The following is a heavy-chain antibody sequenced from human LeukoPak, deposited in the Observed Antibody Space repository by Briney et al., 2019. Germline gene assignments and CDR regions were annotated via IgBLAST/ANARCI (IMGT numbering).Heavy chain of an antibody. D-gene: IGHD6-13*01. J-gene: IGHJ6*03. CDR2: IYYSGST. V-gene: IGHV4-59*01. CDR1: GGSISSYY. CDR3: ARSYSSSWSYYYYYYMDV. Sequence: PSETLSLTCTVSGGSISSYYWSWIRQPPGKGLEWIGYIYYSGSTNYNPSLKSRVTIPVDTSKNQFSLKLSSVTAADTAVYYCARSYSSSWSYYYYYYMDVWGKGTTVTVSS.